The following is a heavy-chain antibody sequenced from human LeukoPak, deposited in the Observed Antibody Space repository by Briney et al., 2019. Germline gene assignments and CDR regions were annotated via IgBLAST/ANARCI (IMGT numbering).Heavy chain of an antibody. CDR3: ARGAASWYSYYYGMDV. Sequence: PSETLSLTCAVYGGSFSGYYWSWIRQPPGKGLEWIGEINHSGSTNYNPSLKSRVTISVDTSKNQFSLKLSSVTAADTAVYYCARGAASWYSYYYGMDVWGQGTTVTVPS. CDR1: GGSFSGYY. D-gene: IGHD6-13*01. CDR2: INHSGST. J-gene: IGHJ6*02. V-gene: IGHV4-34*01.